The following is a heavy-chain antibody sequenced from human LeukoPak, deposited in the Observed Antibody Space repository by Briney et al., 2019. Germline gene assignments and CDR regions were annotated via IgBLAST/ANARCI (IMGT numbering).Heavy chain of an antibody. CDR3: ARDASYDILTGSDLYYYYMDV. V-gene: IGHV1-46*01. Sequence: GASVKVSCKASGYTFTGYYMHWVRQAPGQGLEWMGIINPSGGSTSYAQKFQGRVTMTRDTSTSTVYMELSSLRSEDTAVYYCARDASYDILTGSDLYYYYMDVWGKGTTVTISS. D-gene: IGHD3-9*01. CDR2: INPSGGST. CDR1: GYTFTGYY. J-gene: IGHJ6*03.